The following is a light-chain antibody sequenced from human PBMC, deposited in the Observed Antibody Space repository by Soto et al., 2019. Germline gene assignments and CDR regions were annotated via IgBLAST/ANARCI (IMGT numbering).Light chain of an antibody. CDR1: QSLVYSDGNTY. Sequence: DIVLTQTPLSSPVTLGQPASISCRSSQSLVYSDGNTYLSWLQQRPGQPPRLLIYQVSNRFSGVPDRLSGSGAGTDFTLKISRVEAEDVGVYYCVQFSNFPRTFGQGTKVEIK. CDR2: QVS. CDR3: VQFSNFPRT. V-gene: IGKV2-24*01. J-gene: IGKJ1*01.